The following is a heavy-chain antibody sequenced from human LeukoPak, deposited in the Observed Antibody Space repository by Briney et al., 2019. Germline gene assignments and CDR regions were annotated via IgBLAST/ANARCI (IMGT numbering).Heavy chain of an antibody. CDR1: TYSISSGYY. V-gene: IGHV4-38-2*02. CDR2: IHHSGSV. Sequence: SETLSLTCSVSTYSISSGYYWGWIRQPPGKGLEWIGNIHHSGSVYYNPSLKSRVTISVDTSKNQFSLKLSSVTAADTAVYYCARGDYGSGSYPLVDYWGQGTLVTVSS. J-gene: IGHJ4*02. CDR3: ARGDYGSGSYPLVDY. D-gene: IGHD3-10*01.